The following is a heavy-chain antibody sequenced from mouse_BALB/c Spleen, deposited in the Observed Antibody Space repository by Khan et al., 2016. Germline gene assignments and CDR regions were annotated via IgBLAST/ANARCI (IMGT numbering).Heavy chain of an antibody. V-gene: IGHV1S137*01. D-gene: IGHD2-1*01. CDR3: AREGLNYDYAMYY. CDR1: GYTFTDYA. J-gene: IGHJ4*01. CDR2: ISTYYGDA. Sequence: QVQLQQSGAELVRPGVSVKISCKGSGYTFTDYAMHWVKQSHAKSLEWIGVISTYYGDASYNQKFKGKATMTVDKSSSTAYMELARRTSEDSAIYYCAREGLNYDYAMYYWGQGTSVTVSS.